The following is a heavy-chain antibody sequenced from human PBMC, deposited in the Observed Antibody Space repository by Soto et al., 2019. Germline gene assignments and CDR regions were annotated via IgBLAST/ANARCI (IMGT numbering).Heavy chain of an antibody. Sequence: QITLKESGPTLVKPTQTLTLTCTFSGFSLSTSGVGVGWIRQPPGKALEWLALIYWDDDKRYSPSLKSRLTITKDTSKNQVVLTMTNMDPVDTATYYCARTYYGPRYFDLWGRGTLVTVSS. V-gene: IGHV2-5*02. CDR3: ARTYYGPRYFDL. CDR1: GFSLSTSGVG. J-gene: IGHJ2*01. D-gene: IGHD3-10*01. CDR2: IYWDDDK.